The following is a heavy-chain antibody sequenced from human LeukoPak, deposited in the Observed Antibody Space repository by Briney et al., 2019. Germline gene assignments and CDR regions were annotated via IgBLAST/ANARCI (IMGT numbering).Heavy chain of an antibody. J-gene: IGHJ6*02. Sequence: PGGSLRLSCAASGFTFAGYAMTWVRQAPGKGLEWVSLISGSGGSTYYADVVKGRFTISRDNAKNSLYLHMNSLRADDTAVYYCARDTFCGGDCYAYYGMDVWGQGTTVTVSS. CDR3: ARDTFCGGDCYAYYGMDV. V-gene: IGHV3-23*01. CDR1: GFTFAGYA. CDR2: ISGSGGST. D-gene: IGHD2-21*02.